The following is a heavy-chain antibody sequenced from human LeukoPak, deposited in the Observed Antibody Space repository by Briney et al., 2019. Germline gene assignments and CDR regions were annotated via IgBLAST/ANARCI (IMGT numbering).Heavy chain of an antibody. V-gene: IGHV3-21*01. CDR1: GFTFSTYT. CDR2: ITTSSSYI. D-gene: IGHD3-22*01. CDR3: ARHVVALGFDY. Sequence: SGGSLRLSCAASGFTFSTYTMNWVRQAPGKGLEWVSSITTSSSYIYYADSVKGRFTISRDNAKNSLYLQMNSLRAEDTAVYYCARHVVALGFDYWGQGTLVTVSS. J-gene: IGHJ4*02.